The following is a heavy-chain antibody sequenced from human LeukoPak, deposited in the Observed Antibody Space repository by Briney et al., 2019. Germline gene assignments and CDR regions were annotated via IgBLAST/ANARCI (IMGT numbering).Heavy chain of an antibody. V-gene: IGHV4-59*01. Sequence: SETPSLTCTVSGGSISSYYWSWIRQPPGKGLEWIGYIYYSGSTNYNPSLKSRVTISVDTSKNQFSLKLSSVTAADTAVYYCARSSRNWFDPWGQGTLVTVSS. J-gene: IGHJ5*02. CDR3: ARSSRNWFDP. CDR2: IYYSGST. D-gene: IGHD6-13*01. CDR1: GGSISSYY.